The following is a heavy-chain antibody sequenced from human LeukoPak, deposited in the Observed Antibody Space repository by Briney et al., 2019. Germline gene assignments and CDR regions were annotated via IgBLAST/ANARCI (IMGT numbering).Heavy chain of an antibody. CDR1: GIIFRNYA. CDR3: VKYSNSCYDP. D-gene: IGHD6-13*01. Sequence: GGSLRLSCSASGIIFRNYAMHWVRQAPGKGLEYVSAISTSGDGTYYADSVKGRFTISRDNSKNTLYLQMSSLRAEDTAIYYCVKYSNSCYDPWGQGTLVTVSS. CDR2: ISTSGDGT. J-gene: IGHJ5*02. V-gene: IGHV3-64D*06.